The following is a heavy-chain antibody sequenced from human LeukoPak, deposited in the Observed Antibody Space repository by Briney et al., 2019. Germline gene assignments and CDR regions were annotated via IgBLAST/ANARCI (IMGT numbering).Heavy chain of an antibody. Sequence: SETLSLTCAVYGGSFSGYYWSWIRQPPGKGLERIGEINHSGSTNYNPSLKSRVTISVDTSKNQFSLKLSSVTAADTAVYYCASVAAAGDDYHYYMDVCGKGTTVTVSS. D-gene: IGHD6-13*01. V-gene: IGHV4-34*01. J-gene: IGHJ6*03. CDR3: ASVAAAGDDYHYYMDV. CDR2: INHSGST. CDR1: GGSFSGYY.